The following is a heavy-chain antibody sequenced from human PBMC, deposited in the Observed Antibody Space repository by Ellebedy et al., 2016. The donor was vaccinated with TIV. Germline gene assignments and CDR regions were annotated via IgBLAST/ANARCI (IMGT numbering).Heavy chain of an antibody. V-gene: IGHV3-30*02. D-gene: IGHD4-17*01. Sequence: GESLKISCATSGFSTSGMHWVRQPPGKGLEWVAFIRSDGSARYYGDSVSGRFTIPSDDSKNTLYLQMNSLRSDDTAVYYCAKGAYPVPTVMAVWGQGTTVTVSS. J-gene: IGHJ6*02. CDR3: AKGAYPVPTVMAV. CDR1: GFSTSG. CDR2: IRSDGSAR.